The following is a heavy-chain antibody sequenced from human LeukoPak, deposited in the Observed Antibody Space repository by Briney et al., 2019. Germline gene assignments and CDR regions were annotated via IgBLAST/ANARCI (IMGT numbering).Heavy chain of an antibody. CDR1: GYTFTDYF. CDR2: IRPNSGDT. CDR3: AKGGGSWVYYDY. D-gene: IGHD1-26*01. V-gene: IGHV1-2*02. Sequence: ASVKVSCKASGYTFTDYFIHWVRQAPGQGLEWMGWIRPNSGDTHYAQTFQGRVTMTRDTSITTFYLELTRLTSDDTAMYYCAKGGGSWVYYDYWGQGTLVTVSS. J-gene: IGHJ4*02.